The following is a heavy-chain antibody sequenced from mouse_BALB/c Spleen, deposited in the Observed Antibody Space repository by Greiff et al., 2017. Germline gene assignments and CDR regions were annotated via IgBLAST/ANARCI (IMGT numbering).Heavy chain of an antibody. Sequence: VQLQQPGAELVKPGASVKISCKASGYTFTDYNMHWVKQSHGKSLEWIGYIYPYNGGTGYNQKFKSKATLTVDNSSSTAYMELRSLTSEDSAVYYCARGYYFDYWGQGTTLTVSS. J-gene: IGHJ2*01. CDR3: ARGYYFDY. CDR1: GYTFTDYN. V-gene: IGHV1S29*02. CDR2: IYPYNGGT.